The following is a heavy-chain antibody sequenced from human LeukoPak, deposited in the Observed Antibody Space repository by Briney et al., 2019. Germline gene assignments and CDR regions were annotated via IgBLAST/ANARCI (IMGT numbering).Heavy chain of an antibody. CDR3: AKLDSSGYNLMDV. Sequence: PGGSLRLSCAASGFTFSSYGMHWVRQAPGKGLEWVAFIRYDGSNEYYADSVKGRFTISRDNSKNTLYLQMNSLRAEDTAVYYCAKLDSSGYNLMDVWGKGTTVTVSS. J-gene: IGHJ6*03. V-gene: IGHV3-30*02. CDR2: IRYDGSNE. CDR1: GFTFSSYG. D-gene: IGHD3-22*01.